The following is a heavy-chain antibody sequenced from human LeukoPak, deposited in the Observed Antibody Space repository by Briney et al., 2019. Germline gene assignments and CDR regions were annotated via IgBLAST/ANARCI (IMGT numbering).Heavy chain of an antibody. V-gene: IGHV3-21*01. CDR1: GFTFSSYS. J-gene: IGHJ2*01. D-gene: IGHD3-16*01. CDR2: ISSSSSYI. CDR3: ARGPSMLNHPSRGYFDL. Sequence: PGGSLRLSCAASGFTFSSYSMNWVRQAPGKGLEWVSSISSSSSYIYYADSVKGRFTISRDNAKNSLYLQMNSLRAEDTAVYYCARGPSMLNHPSRGYFDLWGRGTLVTVSS.